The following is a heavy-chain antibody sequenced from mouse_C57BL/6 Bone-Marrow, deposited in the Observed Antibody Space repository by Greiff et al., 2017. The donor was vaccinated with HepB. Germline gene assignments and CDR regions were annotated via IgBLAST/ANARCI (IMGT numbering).Heavy chain of an antibody. J-gene: IGHJ2*01. CDR3: ARRAYDGTYGYFDY. Sequence: VQLQQPGAELVRPGSSVKLSCKASGYTFTSYWMDWVKQRPGQGLEWIGNIYPSDSETHYNQKFKDKATLTVDKSSSTAYMQLSSLTSEDSAVYYCARRAYDGTYGYFDYWGQGTTLTVSS. V-gene: IGHV1-61*01. D-gene: IGHD2-3*01. CDR1: GYTFTSYW. CDR2: IYPSDSET.